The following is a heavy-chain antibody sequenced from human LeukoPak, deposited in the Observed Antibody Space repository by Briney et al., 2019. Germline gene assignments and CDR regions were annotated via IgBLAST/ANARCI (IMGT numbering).Heavy chain of an antibody. J-gene: IGHJ4*02. CDR2: ISGSGGST. D-gene: IGHD3-10*01. V-gene: IGHV3-23*01. CDR1: GFTFSIYG. CDR3: AKDFVRGSGDFDY. Sequence: PGGSLRLSCAASGFTFSIYGMSWVRQAPGKGLEWVSAISGSGGSTYYADSMKGRFTISRDNSKNTLYLQMNSLRAEDTAVYYCAKDFVRGSGDFDYWGQGTLVTVSS.